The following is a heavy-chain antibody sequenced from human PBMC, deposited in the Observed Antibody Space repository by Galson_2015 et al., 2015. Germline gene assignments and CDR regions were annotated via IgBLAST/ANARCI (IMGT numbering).Heavy chain of an antibody. D-gene: IGHD4-17*01. CDR2: IYSGGST. CDR1: GFTVSSNY. Sequence: SLRLSCAASGFTVSSNYMSWVRQAPGKGLEWVSVIYSGGSTYYADSVKGRFTISRDNSKNTLNLQMNSLRAEDTAVYYCAREKYGDYGGWYFDLWGRGTLVTVSS. CDR3: AREKYGDYGGWYFDL. J-gene: IGHJ2*01. V-gene: IGHV3-53*01.